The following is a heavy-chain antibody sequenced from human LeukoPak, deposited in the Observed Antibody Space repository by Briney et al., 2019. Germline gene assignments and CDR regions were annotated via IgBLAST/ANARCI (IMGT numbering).Heavy chain of an antibody. CDR1: GGSISSYY. J-gene: IGHJ4*02. CDR2: LYTSGST. Sequence: SETLSLTCTVSGGSISSYYWGWIRQPAGRGLEWIGRLYTSGSTNYNPSLKSRVTMSVDTSKNQFSLKLTSTTAADTAVYYCARGGSSGYYYGWGQGTLVTVSS. V-gene: IGHV4-4*07. D-gene: IGHD3-22*01. CDR3: ARGGSSGYYYG.